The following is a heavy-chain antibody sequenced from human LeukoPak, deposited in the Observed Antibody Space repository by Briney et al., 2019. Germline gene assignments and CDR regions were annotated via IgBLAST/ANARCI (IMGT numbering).Heavy chain of an antibody. CDR3: ARDVSAYYYGSGSYEERGIDY. CDR1: GFTFSSYS. V-gene: IGHV3-21*01. J-gene: IGHJ4*02. D-gene: IGHD3-10*01. Sequence: GGSLRLSCAASGFTFSSYSMNWVRQAPGKGLEWVSSISSSSSYIYYADSVKGRFTISRDNAKNSLYLQMNSLRAEDTAVYYCARDVSAYYYGSGSYEERGIDYWGQGTLVTVSS. CDR2: ISSSSSYI.